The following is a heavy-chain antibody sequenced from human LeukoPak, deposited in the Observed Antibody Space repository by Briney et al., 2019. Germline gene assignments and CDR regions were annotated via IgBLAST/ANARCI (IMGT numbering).Heavy chain of an antibody. Sequence: GGSLRLSCAASGFTFSSYSMNWVRQAPGKGLEWVSFISGRSNYIYYADSVRGRFTISRDNAKNSLYLQMNSLRAEDTAVYYCARDMVRGVDDYWGQGTLVTVSS. V-gene: IGHV3-21*04. J-gene: IGHJ4*02. CDR2: ISGRSNYI. CDR3: ARDMVRGVDDY. D-gene: IGHD3-10*01. CDR1: GFTFSSYS.